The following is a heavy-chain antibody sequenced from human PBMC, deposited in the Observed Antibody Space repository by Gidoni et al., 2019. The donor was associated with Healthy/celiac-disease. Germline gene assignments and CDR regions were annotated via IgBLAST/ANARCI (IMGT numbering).Heavy chain of an antibody. V-gene: IGHV3-9*01. D-gene: IGHD1-26*01. CDR2: ISWNSGSI. J-gene: IGHJ4*02. CDR3: AKDMGGATSFDY. Sequence: EVQLVESGGGLVQPGRSLRLSCAASGFTFDDYAMHWVRQAPGKGLEGVSGISWNSGSIGYADSVKGRFTISRDNAKNSLYLQMNSLRAEDTALYYCAKDMGGATSFDYWGQGTLVTVSS. CDR1: GFTFDDYA.